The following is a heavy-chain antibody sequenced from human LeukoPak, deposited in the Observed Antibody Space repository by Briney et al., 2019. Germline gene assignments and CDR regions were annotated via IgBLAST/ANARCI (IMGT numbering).Heavy chain of an antibody. V-gene: IGHV3-66*01. J-gene: IGHJ4*02. D-gene: IGHD4-23*01. CDR2: IYSGGST. CDR1: GFTVSSNY. CDR3: ARERATVVTATYYFDY. Sequence: GGSLRLSCAASGFTVSSNYMSWVRQAPGKGLEWVSDIYSGGSTYYADSVKGRFTISRDNSKNTLYLQMNSLRAEDTAVYYCARERATVVTATYYFDYWGQGTLITVSS.